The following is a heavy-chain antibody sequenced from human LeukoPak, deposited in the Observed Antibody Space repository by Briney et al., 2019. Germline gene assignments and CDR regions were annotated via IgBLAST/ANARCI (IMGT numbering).Heavy chain of an antibody. CDR3: VRHVARAFDI. CDR1: GGSFSGYY. V-gene: IGHV4-34*01. CDR2: INHSGNT. Sequence: SETLSLTCAVYGGSFSGYYWSWIRQPPGKGLEWIGEINHSGNTKYNPSLKSRVTISIDTSKNQLSLKLSSVTAADTAVYSCVRHVARAFDIWGQGTKVTVSS. J-gene: IGHJ3*02.